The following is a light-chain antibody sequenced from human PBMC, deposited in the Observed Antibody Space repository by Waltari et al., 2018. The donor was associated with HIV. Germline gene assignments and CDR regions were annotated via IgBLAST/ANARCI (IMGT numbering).Light chain of an antibody. CDR2: DNN. Sequence: QSVLTQPPSVSAAPGQTVTISCSGSNSNIGNKQISWYQQLPGTAPNLLIYDNNKRPAGIPDRFSASKSGTSATLGITGLQTGDEAEYYCGAWDSSLSAVVFGTGTKVTVL. J-gene: IGLJ1*01. CDR3: GAWDSSLSAVV. CDR1: NSNIGNKQ. V-gene: IGLV1-51*01.